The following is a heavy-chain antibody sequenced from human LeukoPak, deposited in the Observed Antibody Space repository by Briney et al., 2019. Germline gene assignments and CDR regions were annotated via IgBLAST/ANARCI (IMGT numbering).Heavy chain of an antibody. CDR2: INPSGGST. D-gene: IGHD2-15*01. Sequence: ASVKVSCKASGYTFTSYYMHWVRQAPGQGLEWMGIINPSGGSTSYAQKFQGRVTMTRDTSTSTVYMELSSLRSEDTAVYHCARGYCSGGSCYYYYYYYYMDVWGKGTTVTVSS. V-gene: IGHV1-46*01. CDR3: ARGYCSGGSCYYYYYYYYMDV. J-gene: IGHJ6*03. CDR1: GYTFTSYY.